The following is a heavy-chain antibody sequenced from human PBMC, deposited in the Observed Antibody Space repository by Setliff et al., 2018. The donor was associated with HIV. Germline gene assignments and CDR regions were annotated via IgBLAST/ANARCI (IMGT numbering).Heavy chain of an antibody. Sequence: PSETLSLTCTVSGGSINTGSYYWGRIRQPPGKGLESIGTIYYSGSTYYKSSLKSRLTISVDKSKNQFTLKMSSVTAADTAVYYCARARGPEGYFDSWGQGTLVTVSS. CDR1: GGSINTGSYY. J-gene: IGHJ4*02. CDR3: ARARGPEGYFDS. D-gene: IGHD3-10*01. V-gene: IGHV4-39*06. CDR2: IYYSGST.